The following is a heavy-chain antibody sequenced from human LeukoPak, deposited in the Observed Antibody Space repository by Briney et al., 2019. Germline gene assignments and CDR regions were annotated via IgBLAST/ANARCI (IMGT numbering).Heavy chain of an antibody. CDR2: ISGSGGST. CDR3: AKSMAGYCSSTSCYDYDSSGYWGGYYFDY. CDR1: GFTFSSCA. J-gene: IGHJ4*02. Sequence: GGSLRLSCAASGFTFSSCAMSWVRQAPGKGLEWVSAISGSGGSTYYADSVKGRFTISRDNSKNTLYLQMNSLRAEDTAVYYCAKSMAGYCSSTSCYDYDSSGYWGGYYFDYWGQGTLVTVSS. D-gene: IGHD2-2*01. V-gene: IGHV3-23*01.